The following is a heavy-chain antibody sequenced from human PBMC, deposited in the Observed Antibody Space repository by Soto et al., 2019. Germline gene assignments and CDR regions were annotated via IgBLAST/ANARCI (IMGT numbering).Heavy chain of an antibody. CDR3: ARHLVVVAATLNGPDEYDWFDP. D-gene: IGHD2-15*01. V-gene: IGHV5-51*01. CDR1: GYSFTSYW. Sequence: GESLKISCKGSGYSFTSYWIGWVRQMPGKGLEWMGIIYPGDSDTRYSPSFQGQVTISADKSISTAYLQWSSLKASDTAMYYCARHLVVVAATLNGPDEYDWFDPWGQGTLVTVSS. J-gene: IGHJ5*02. CDR2: IYPGDSDT.